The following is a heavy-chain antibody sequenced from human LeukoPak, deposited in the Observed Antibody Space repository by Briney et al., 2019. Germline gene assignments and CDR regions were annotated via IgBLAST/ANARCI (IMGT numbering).Heavy chain of an antibody. CDR2: IYWNDDK. J-gene: IGHJ3*02. CDR3: AHSRESKRWLQPDAFDI. Sequence: GSGPTLVNPTQTLTLTCTFSGFSLSTSGVGVGWIRQPPGKALEWLALIYWNDDKRYSPSLKSRLTITKDTSKNQVVLTMTNMDPVDTATYYCAHSRESKRWLQPDAFDIWGQGTMVTVSS. V-gene: IGHV2-5*01. CDR1: GFSLSTSGVG. D-gene: IGHD5-24*01.